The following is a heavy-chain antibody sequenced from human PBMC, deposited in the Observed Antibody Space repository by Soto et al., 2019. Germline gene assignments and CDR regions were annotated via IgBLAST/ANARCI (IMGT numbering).Heavy chain of an antibody. CDR2: IYHSGST. CDR1: GGSISSSNW. Sequence: LRETLSITCAVCGGSISSSNWGSWVRQPPGKGLEWIGEIYHSGSTNYNPSLKSRVTISVDKSKNQFSLKLSSVTAADTAVYYCARVSGSYYYGMDVWGQGTTVTVSS. CDR3: ARVSGSYYYGMDV. V-gene: IGHV4-4*02. D-gene: IGHD1-26*01. J-gene: IGHJ6*02.